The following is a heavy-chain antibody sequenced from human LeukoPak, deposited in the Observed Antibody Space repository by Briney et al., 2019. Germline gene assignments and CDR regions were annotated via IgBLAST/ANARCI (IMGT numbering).Heavy chain of an antibody. Sequence: SETLSLTCTVSGGSLSSYYCSWIRQPPGKRLEWIGYIYYSGSTNYSPSLKSRVTISLDTSKNQFSLKLSSVTAADTAVYYCACTPVQYTSGWVVGSIDYWGQGTLVTVSS. J-gene: IGHJ4*02. CDR2: IYYSGST. D-gene: IGHD6-19*01. CDR1: GGSLSSYY. V-gene: IGHV4-59*01. CDR3: ACTPVQYTSGWVVGSIDY.